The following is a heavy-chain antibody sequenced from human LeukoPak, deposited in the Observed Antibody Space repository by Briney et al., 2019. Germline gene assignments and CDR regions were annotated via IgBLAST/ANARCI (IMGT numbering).Heavy chain of an antibody. D-gene: IGHD6-13*01. CDR3: ARSINWYSYFDY. V-gene: IGHV4-4*07. CDR1: GGSMSSYY. J-gene: IGHJ4*02. Sequence: PSETLSLTCTVSGGSMSSYYWSWIRQPAGKGLQWIGRFYTSGDTNYTPSLKSRVTMSVDTPKKQFSLKLSSVTAADTAVYYCARSINWYSYFDYWGQGTLVTVSS. CDR2: FYTSGDT.